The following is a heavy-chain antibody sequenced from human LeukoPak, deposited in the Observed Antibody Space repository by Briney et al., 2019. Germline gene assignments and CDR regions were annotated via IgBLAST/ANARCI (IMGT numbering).Heavy chain of an antibody. J-gene: IGHJ6*03. CDR2: IYTSGST. CDR3: ARAAVTTPRKSPYHYYYMDV. V-gene: IGHV4-4*07. D-gene: IGHD4-17*01. CDR1: GGSISSYY. Sequence: SETLSLTCTVSGGSISSYYWSWIRQPAGKGLEWIGRIYTSGSTNYNPSLKSRVTMSVDTSKNQFSLKLSSVTAADTAVYYCARAAVTTPRKSPYHYYYMDVWGKGTTVTVSS.